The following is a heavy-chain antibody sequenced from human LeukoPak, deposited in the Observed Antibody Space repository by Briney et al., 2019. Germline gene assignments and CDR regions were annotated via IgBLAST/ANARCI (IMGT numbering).Heavy chain of an antibody. D-gene: IGHD7-27*01. CDR1: GFTFSSYS. V-gene: IGHV3-48*01. CDR2: ISTSGSTT. Sequence: GGSLRLSCAASGFTFSSYSMNWVRQAPGKGLEWVAFISTSGSTTYYTDSVKGRFTISRDNAKHSVFLQLNSLRAEDTALYYCARDTGDYYYYYMDVWGKGTTVTVSS. J-gene: IGHJ6*03. CDR3: ARDTGDYYYYYMDV.